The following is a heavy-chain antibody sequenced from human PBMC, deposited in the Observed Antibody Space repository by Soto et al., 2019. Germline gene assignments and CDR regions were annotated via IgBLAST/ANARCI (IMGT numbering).Heavy chain of an antibody. V-gene: IGHV1-69*04. CDR3: ARDDFYDSSGYHFDY. J-gene: IGHJ4*02. Sequence: SVKVSCKASGGTFSSYTISWVRQAPGQELEWMGRIIPILGIANYAQKFQGRVTITADKSSSTAYMELSSLRSEDTAVYYCARDDFYDSSGYHFDYWGQGTLVTVSS. CDR1: GGTFSSYT. D-gene: IGHD3-22*01. CDR2: IIPILGIA.